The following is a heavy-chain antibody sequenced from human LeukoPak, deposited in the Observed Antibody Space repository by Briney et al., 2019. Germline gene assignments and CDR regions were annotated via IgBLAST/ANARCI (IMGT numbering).Heavy chain of an antibody. CDR2: IYFSGST. D-gene: IGHD6-19*01. V-gene: IGHV4-39*01. CDR3: ARQPPTRLAVAGTFDY. CDR1: GDSISSINYY. Sequence: NASETLSLTCTVSGDSISSINYYWGWIRQPPGAGLEWIGNIYFSGSTYYNPSLKSRVTISVDTSKNQFSLKLSSVTAADTAVYYCARQPPTRLAVAGTFDYWGQGTLVTVPS. J-gene: IGHJ4*02.